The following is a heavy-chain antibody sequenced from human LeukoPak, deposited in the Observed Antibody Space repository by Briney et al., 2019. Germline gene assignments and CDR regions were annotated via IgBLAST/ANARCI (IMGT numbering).Heavy chain of an antibody. CDR1: GGSISSSSYY. D-gene: IGHD3-3*01. Sequence: PSETLFLTCTVSGGSISSSSYYWGWIRQPPGKGLEWIGSIYYSGSTYYNPSLKSRVTISVDTSKNQFSLKLSSVTAADTAVYYCARPYSYSRRLRFFSYWGQGTLVTVSS. V-gene: IGHV4-39*07. J-gene: IGHJ4*02. CDR3: ARPYSYSRRLRFFSY. CDR2: IYYSGST.